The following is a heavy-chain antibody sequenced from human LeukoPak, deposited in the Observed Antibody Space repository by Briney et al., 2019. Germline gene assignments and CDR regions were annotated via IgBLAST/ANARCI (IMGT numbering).Heavy chain of an antibody. V-gene: IGHV4-59*01. J-gene: IGHJ6*04. CDR2: IYYSGST. CDR1: GGSISSYY. D-gene: IGHD3-9*01. Sequence: PSETLSLTCTVFGGSISSYYWSWIRQPPGKGLEWIGYIYYSGSTNYNPSLKSRVTISVDTSKNQFSLKLSSVTAADTAVYYCARDPGYDIKSWYYYGMDVWGKGTTVTVSS. CDR3: ARDPGYDIKSWYYYGMDV.